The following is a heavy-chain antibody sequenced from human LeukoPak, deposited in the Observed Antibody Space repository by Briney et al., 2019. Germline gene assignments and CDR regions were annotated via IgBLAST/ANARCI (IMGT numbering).Heavy chain of an antibody. J-gene: IGHJ6*02. CDR1: GFTVSSNY. V-gene: IGHV3-53*05. D-gene: IGHD3-10*01. CDR2: IYSGGST. CDR3: AKASPYGSGSYYGMDV. Sequence: PGGSLRLSCAASGFTVSSNYMSWVRQAPGKGLEWVSVIYSGGSTYYADSVKGRFTISRDNSKNTLYLQMNSLRAEDTAVYYCAKASPYGSGSYYGMDVWGQGTTVTVSS.